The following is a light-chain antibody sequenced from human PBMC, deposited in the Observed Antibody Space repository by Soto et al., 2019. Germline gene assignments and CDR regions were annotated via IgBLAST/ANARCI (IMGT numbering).Light chain of an antibody. CDR2: DVS. CDR3: CSYAGSYV. Sequence: QSVLTQPRSVSGSPGQSVTISCTGTSSNVGGYNYVSWYQQHPGKAPKLIIYDVSKRPSGVPDRFFASKSGNTASLTISGLQAEDEGDYYCCSYAGSYVFGTGTKAPS. V-gene: IGLV2-11*01. J-gene: IGLJ1*01. CDR1: SSNVGGYNY.